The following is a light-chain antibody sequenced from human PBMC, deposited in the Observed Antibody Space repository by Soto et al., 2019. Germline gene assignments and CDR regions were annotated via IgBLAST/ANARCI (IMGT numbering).Light chain of an antibody. J-gene: IGKJ1*01. V-gene: IGKV2-28*01. CDR2: LGS. CDR3: MQALHAWT. CDR1: QSLLHTNGYSY. Sequence: IVMTQSPLSLPVTPGEPASISCRSSQSLLHTNGYSYLDWYLQKPGQSPQLLIYLGSNRASGVPARLSGSGSGTDFTLKISRVEAEDVGVYYCMQALHAWTFGQGTKVEIK.